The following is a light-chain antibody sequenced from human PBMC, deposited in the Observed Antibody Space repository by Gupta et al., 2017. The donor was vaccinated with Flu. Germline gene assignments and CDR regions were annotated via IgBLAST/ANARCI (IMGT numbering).Light chain of an antibody. CDR1: ETITSY. Sequence: DIQMTQSPPSLSASVGDRVTITCRASETITSYLNWYQQKPGKAPKLLIYAASTLQSGVPSRFGGSGSGTDFTLTISSLQAEDFASYYCQQSDSTPWTFGQGTKVEIK. CDR3: QQSDSTPWT. CDR2: AAS. J-gene: IGKJ1*01. V-gene: IGKV1-39*01.